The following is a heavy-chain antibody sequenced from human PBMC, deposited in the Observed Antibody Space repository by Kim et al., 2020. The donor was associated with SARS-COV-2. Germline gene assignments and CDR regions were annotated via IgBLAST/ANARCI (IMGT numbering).Heavy chain of an antibody. D-gene: IGHD3-10*01. Sequence: SETLSLTCTVSGGSISSYYWSWIRQPPGKGLEWIGYIYYSGSTNYNPSLKSRVTISVDTSKNQFSLKLSSVTAADTAVYYCARDSGVYGSGSYGVDYWGQGTLVTVSS. CDR3: ARDSGVYGSGSYGVDY. CDR2: IYYSGST. V-gene: IGHV4-59*13. CDR1: GGSISSYY. J-gene: IGHJ4*02.